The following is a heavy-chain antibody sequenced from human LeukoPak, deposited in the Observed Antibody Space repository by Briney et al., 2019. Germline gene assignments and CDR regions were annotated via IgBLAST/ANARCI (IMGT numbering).Heavy chain of an antibody. Sequence: SETLSLTCTVSGASITSGDYNWSWIRQPPGKGLQWIRFIYYSGTTYYSPSLKSRITISVDTSKNQFSLKVTSVTAADTAVYYCARGRQYFDWLSGWFDPWGQGTLVTVSS. CDR1: GASITSGDYN. CDR2: IYYSGTT. CDR3: ARGRQYFDWLSGWFDP. J-gene: IGHJ5*02. V-gene: IGHV4-30-4*01. D-gene: IGHD3-9*01.